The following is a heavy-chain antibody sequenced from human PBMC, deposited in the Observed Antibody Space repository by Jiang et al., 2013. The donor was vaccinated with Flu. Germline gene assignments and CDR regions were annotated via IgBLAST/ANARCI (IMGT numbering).Heavy chain of an antibody. V-gene: IGHV6-1*01. CDR2: AYYRSKWYN. D-gene: IGHD2-21*01. CDR1: GDSVSSNSAA. Sequence: SQTLSLTCAISGDSVSSNSAAWNWIRQSPSRGLEWLGRAYYRSKWYNDYAVSVKSRITINPDTSKNQFSLQLNSVTPEDTAVYYCARGWPARKVLLSDYYYYGMDVWGQGTTVTVSS. CDR3: ARGWPARKVLLSDYYYYGMDV. J-gene: IGHJ6*02.